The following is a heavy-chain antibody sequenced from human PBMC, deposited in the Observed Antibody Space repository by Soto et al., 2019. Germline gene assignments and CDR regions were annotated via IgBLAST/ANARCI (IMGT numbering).Heavy chain of an antibody. V-gene: IGHV3-48*02. CDR2: IVGDIIGGNTI. D-gene: IGHD1-26*01. Sequence: GGSLRLSCAASGFTFSSYSMNWVRQAPGKGLEWVSYIVGDIIGGNTIYYADSGKGRFTISRDNAKNSLFLQMNSLRDEDTAVYYCARGRLGAGGFDFWGQGTLVTVSS. CDR3: ARGRLGAGGFDF. CDR1: GFTFSSYS. J-gene: IGHJ4*02.